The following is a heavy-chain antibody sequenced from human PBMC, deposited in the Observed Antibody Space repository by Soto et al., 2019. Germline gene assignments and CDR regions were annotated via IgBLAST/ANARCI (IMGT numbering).Heavy chain of an antibody. CDR1: GYTFTRDG. V-gene: IGHV1-18*04. Sequence: ASGNVYCNASGYTFTRDGISGVRQARGQGREWRGWISAYNGNTNYAQKLQGRVTMTTDTSTSTAYMELRSLRSDDTAVYYCARSYHASSGSQDSWGQGTLVTVSS. J-gene: IGHJ4*02. D-gene: IGHD3-22*01. CDR3: ARSYHASSGSQDS. CDR2: ISAYNGNT.